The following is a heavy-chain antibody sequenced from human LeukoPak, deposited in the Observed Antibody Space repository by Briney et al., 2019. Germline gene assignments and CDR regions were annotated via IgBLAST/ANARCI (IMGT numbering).Heavy chain of an antibody. CDR2: INHSGST. Sequence: PSETLSLTCAVYGGSFSGYYWSWIRQPPGKGLEWIGEINHSGSTNYNPSLKSRVTISVDTSKNQFSLKLSSVTAADTAVYYCARYQVGSGWYPDLAYWGQGTLVTVSS. CDR3: ARYQVGSGWYPDLAY. CDR1: GGSFSGYY. D-gene: IGHD6-19*01. V-gene: IGHV4-34*01. J-gene: IGHJ4*02.